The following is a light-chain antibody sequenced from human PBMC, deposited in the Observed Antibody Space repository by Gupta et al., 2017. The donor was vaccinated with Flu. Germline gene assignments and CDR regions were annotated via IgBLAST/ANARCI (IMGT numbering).Light chain of an antibody. CDR1: QSIADY. CDR3: QQTYTTPVT. J-gene: IGKJ4*01. Sequence: GDRVTITCRASQSIADYLNWYQQEPGKAPNLLIYAASSLQSGVPSRFSGSGSGTEFTLTTSSLQPEDFATYYCQQTYTTPVTFGGGTKVEIK. V-gene: IGKV1-39*01. CDR2: AAS.